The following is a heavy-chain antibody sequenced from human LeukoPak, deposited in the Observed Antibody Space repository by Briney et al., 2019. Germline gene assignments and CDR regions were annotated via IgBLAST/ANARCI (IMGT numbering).Heavy chain of an antibody. CDR1: GFTLSDYY. J-gene: IGHJ6*03. CDR3: ARDPYSGGYGDYYYYYMDL. CDR2: ISSSGSTI. Sequence: GGSLRLSCAASGFTLSDYYMSWIRQAPGRGLEWVSYISSSGSTIYNADSVKGRFTISRDNAKNSLYLQMNSLRAEDTAVYYCARDPYSGGYGDYYYYYMDLWGQGTTVTISS. D-gene: IGHD1-26*01. V-gene: IGHV3-11*04.